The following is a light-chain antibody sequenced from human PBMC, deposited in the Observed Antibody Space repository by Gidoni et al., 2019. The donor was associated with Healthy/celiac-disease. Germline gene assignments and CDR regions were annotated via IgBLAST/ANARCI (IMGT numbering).Light chain of an antibody. V-gene: IGKV3-20*01. J-gene: IGKJ4*01. CDR1: QSISSSQ. CDR3: QHCGN. Sequence: EIVLTQSPGTLSLSPGQSATLPCRASQSISSSQLAWYQQKPGQATRSLMYGATSKATGIPEKFRGSGSGTEFTLTISRLEPEDFAGYYCQHCGNFGGGTKVE. CDR2: GAT.